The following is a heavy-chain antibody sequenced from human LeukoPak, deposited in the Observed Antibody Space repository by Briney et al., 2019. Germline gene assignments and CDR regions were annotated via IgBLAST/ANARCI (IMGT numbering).Heavy chain of an antibody. CDR2: INPNSGGT. V-gene: IGHV1-2*02. J-gene: IGHJ4*02. CDR1: GYTFTGYY. CDR3: ARDLRDRRYYYDSSGYYDY. D-gene: IGHD3-22*01. Sequence: ASVKVSCTASGYTFTGYYMHWVRQAPGQGLEWMGWINPNSGGTNYAQKFQGRVTMTRDTSISTAYMELSRLRSDDTAVYYCARDLRDRRYYYDSSGYYDYWGQGTLVTVPS.